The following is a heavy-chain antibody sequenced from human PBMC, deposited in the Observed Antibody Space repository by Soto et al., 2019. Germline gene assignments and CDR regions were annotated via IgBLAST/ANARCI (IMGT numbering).Heavy chain of an antibody. D-gene: IGHD3-16*02. CDR3: ARDRITFGGVIVPTADFDY. CDR2: IWYDGSNK. CDR1: GFTFSSYG. J-gene: IGHJ4*02. V-gene: IGHV3-33*01. Sequence: GGSLRLSCAASGFTFSSYGMHWVRQAPGKGLEWVAVIWYDGSNKYYAESVKGRFTISRDNAKNSLYLQMNSLRAEDTAVYYCARDRITFGGVIVPTADFDYWGQGTLVTVSS.